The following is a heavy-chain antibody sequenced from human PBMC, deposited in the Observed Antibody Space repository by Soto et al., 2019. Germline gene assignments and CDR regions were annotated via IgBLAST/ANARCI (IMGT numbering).Heavy chain of an antibody. CDR2: IIAYNGNT. V-gene: IGHV1-18*01. D-gene: IGHD3-3*01. CDR1: GYTFTSYV. CDR3: ARDNDFWSGYDYYYGMDV. J-gene: IGHJ6*02. Sequence: DSVKVSCNASGYTFTSYVISWVLQAPGQGLEWMGWIIAYNGNTNYAQKLQGRVTMTTDTSTSTAYMELRSLRSDDTAVYYCARDNDFWSGYDYYYGMDVWGQGTTVTVSS.